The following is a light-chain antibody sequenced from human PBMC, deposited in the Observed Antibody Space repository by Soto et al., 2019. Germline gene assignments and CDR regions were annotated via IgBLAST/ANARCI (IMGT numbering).Light chain of an antibody. J-gene: IGKJ2*01. Sequence: EIVLTQSPGTLSLSPGERATLSCRASHSVSSTYLAWYQQKPGQAPRILIYGASSRATGIPDRFSGSGSGTDFTLTISRLAPEDFAVYYCQQYGSSPPYTFGQGTKLEIK. CDR3: QQYGSSPPYT. CDR1: HSVSSTY. CDR2: GAS. V-gene: IGKV3-20*01.